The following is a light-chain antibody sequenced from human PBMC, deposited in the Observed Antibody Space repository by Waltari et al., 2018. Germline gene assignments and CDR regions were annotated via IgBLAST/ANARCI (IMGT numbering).Light chain of an antibody. J-gene: IGKJ4*01. CDR2: AAA. CDR1: QGISTY. V-gene: IGKV1-9*01. CDR3: QQIKSYPIT. Sequence: ISCRASQGISTYLAWFQQKPGKAPRRLIYAAAILQGGVPSRFSGSGSGTDFTLTISSLQPEDFGTYYCQQIKSYPITFGGGTKVEVK.